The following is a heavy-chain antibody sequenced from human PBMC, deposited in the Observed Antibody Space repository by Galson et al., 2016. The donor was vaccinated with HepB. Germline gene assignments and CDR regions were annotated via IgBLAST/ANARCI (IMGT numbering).Heavy chain of an antibody. Sequence: SLRLSCAASGFTFSSSGMSSVRQAPKGLEWVSAISASGGDTYYEHSVRGRFTISRDNSKNTLSLQMDSLRAEDSAVYYCAKNLLFLTSSGLRYHGMDVWGQGTTVTVSS. V-gene: IGHV3-23*01. CDR2: ISASGGDT. CDR3: AKNLLFLTSSGLRYHGMDV. CDR1: GFTFSSSG. D-gene: IGHD3-16*01. J-gene: IGHJ6*02.